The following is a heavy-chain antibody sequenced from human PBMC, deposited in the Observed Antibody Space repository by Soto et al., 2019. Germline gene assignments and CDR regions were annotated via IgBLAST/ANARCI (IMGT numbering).Heavy chain of an antibody. CDR2: ISYEGSNK. CDR3: AKDGTDCGGDCYSEY. Sequence: QVQLVESGGGVVQPGRSLRLSCAASGFTFSSYGMHWVRQAPGKGLEWVAVISYEGSNKYYADSVKGRFTISRDNSKNTLYLQMNSLRAEDTAVYYCAKDGTDCGGDCYSEYWGQGTLVTVSS. CDR1: GFTFSSYG. V-gene: IGHV3-30*18. J-gene: IGHJ4*02. D-gene: IGHD2-21*02.